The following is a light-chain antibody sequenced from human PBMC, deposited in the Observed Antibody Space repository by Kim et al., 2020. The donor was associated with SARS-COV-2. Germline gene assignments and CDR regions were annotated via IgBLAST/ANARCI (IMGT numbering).Light chain of an antibody. Sequence: GKRFTISCSGSSSNIGSNTVNWYQHLPGTAPKLLIYSNNQRPSGVPDRFSGSKSGTSASLAISGLQSEDEADYYCAAWDDSLNGWVFGGGTQLTVL. CDR2: SNN. CDR1: SSNIGSNT. J-gene: IGLJ3*02. CDR3: AAWDDSLNGWV. V-gene: IGLV1-44*01.